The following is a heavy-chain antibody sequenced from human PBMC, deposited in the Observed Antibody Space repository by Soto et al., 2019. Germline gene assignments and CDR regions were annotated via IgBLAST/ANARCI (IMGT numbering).Heavy chain of an antibody. V-gene: IGHV1-2*04. CDR1: GYSFTGYH. CDR3: ARGDSTDCSNGVCSFFYNHDMDV. Sequence: ASVTVSCKACGYSFTGYHIHWVRQAPGQGLELLGRINPKSGGTSTAQKFQGWVTMTTDTSISTASMELTRLTSDDTAIYYCARGDSTDCSNGVCSFFYNHDMDVWGQGTTVTVSS. CDR2: INPKSGGT. D-gene: IGHD2-8*01. J-gene: IGHJ6*02.